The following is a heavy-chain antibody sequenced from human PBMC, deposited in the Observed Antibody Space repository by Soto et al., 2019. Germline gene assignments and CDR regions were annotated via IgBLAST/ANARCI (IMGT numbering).Heavy chain of an antibody. CDR3: ASSGSGWYLY. V-gene: IGHV1-8*01. Sequence: QVQLVQSGAEVKKPGASVKVSCKASGYTFTSYDINWVRQATGQRLEWMGWMNPNSGNTGYAQKFQGRVTMSRNTAIRTAYIVLSSLSSEDTAVYYCASSGSGWYLYWGQGTLVTVSS. CDR1: GYTFTSYD. CDR2: MNPNSGNT. J-gene: IGHJ4*02. D-gene: IGHD6-19*01.